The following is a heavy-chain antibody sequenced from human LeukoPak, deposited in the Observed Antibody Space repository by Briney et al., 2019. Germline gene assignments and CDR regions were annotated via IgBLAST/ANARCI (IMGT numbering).Heavy chain of an antibody. CDR2: FDPEEGET. V-gene: IGHV1-24*01. CDR1: GYTLTELS. Sequence: ASVKVSCTVSGYTLTELSMHWVRQAPGKGLEWMGGFDPEEGETIYAQKFQGRVTMTEDSSTDTAYMELSSLRSEDTAVYYCATAGKYSSSWGYYFDYWGQGTLVTVSS. CDR3: ATAGKYSSSWGYYFDY. J-gene: IGHJ4*02. D-gene: IGHD6-13*01.